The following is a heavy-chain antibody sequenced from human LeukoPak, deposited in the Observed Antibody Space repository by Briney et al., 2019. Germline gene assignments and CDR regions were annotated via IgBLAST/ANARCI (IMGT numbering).Heavy chain of an antibody. CDR1: GYTFTGYY. CDR2: INPNSGDT. V-gene: IGHV1-2*02. J-gene: IGHJ4*02. CDR3: ATSDYYDSSGYYSPFDY. D-gene: IGHD3-22*01. Sequence: GASVKVSCKASGYTFTGYYMHWVRQAPGQGLEWMGWINPNSGDTNFAQKFQDRVTITRDRSMSTAYMELSSLRSEDTAIYYCATSDYYDSSGYYSPFDYWGQGTLVTVSS.